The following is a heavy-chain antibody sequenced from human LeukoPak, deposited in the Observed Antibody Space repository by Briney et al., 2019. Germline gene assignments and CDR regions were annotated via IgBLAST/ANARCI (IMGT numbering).Heavy chain of an antibody. J-gene: IGHJ4*02. V-gene: IGHV1-3*01. CDR1: GYTFTSYA. CDR3: ARDSHYYESSGYNQGDFDY. D-gene: IGHD3-22*01. CDR2: INAGNGNT. Sequence: ASVKVSCKASGYTFTSYAMHWVRQAPGQRLEWMGWINAGNGNTKYSQKFQDRVTITRDTSASIVYMELSSLRSEDTAVYCRARDSHYYESSGYNQGDFDYWGQGTLVTVSS.